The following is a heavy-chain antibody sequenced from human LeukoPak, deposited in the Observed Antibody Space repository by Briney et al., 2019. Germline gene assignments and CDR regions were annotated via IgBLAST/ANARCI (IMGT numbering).Heavy chain of an antibody. CDR3: AKDWIQFNRVFDCFDS. Sequence: GGSLRLSCATSGFPFETNAMSWVRQAPGKGLEWVATTGNTETFYADSVTGRFTISRDNSKNTVNLQMNRLRVEDTAIYYCAKDWIQFNRVFDCFDSWGQGTLVTVSS. V-gene: IGHV3-23*01. D-gene: IGHD5-18*01. J-gene: IGHJ4*02. CDR2: TGNTET. CDR1: GFPFETNA.